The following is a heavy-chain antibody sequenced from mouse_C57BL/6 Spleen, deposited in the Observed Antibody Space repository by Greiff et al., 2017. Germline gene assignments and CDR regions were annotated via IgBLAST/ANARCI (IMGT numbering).Heavy chain of an antibody. J-gene: IGHJ4*01. Sequence: QVHVKQSGPELVKPGASVKLSCKASGYTFTSYAINWVKQRPGQGLEWIGWIYPRDGSTKYNEKFKGQGTLTVDTSSSTAYMELHSLTSDDSSVYFCAPTVVAPYYAMDYWGQGTSVTVSS. CDR2: IYPRDGST. D-gene: IGHD1-1*01. CDR3: APTVVAPYYAMDY. V-gene: IGHV1-85*01. CDR1: GYTFTSYA.